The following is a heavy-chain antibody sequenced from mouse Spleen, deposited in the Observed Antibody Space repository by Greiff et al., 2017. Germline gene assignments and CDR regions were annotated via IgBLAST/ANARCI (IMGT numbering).Heavy chain of an antibody. CDR2: IDPSDSET. Sequence: VQLQQPGAELVRPGSSVKLSCKASGYTFTSYWMHWVKQRPIQGLEWIGNIDPSDSETHYNQKFKDKATLTVDKSSSTAYMQLSSLTSEDSAVYYCARFDGSEYFDVWGAGTTVTVSS. CDR3: ARFDGSEYFDV. CDR1: GYTFTSYW. V-gene: IGHV1-52*01. D-gene: IGHD2-3*01. J-gene: IGHJ1*01.